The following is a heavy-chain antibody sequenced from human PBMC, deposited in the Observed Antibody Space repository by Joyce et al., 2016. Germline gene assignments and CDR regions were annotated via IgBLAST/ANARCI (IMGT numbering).Heavy chain of an antibody. CDR1: GFTFSTSS. J-gene: IGHJ6*02. CDR2: ISSDSTYR. Sequence: EVQLVESGGGLVKPGGSLRISCAASGFTFSTSSMRWFRRAPGKGLEWVSAISSDSTYRFYADSGKGRFTVSRDNAKNSLYLQMNSLRAEDTAVFFCARGGIVYDYSMDLWGQGTTVTVSS. D-gene: IGHD3-22*01. CDR3: ARGGIVYDYSMDL. V-gene: IGHV3-21*02.